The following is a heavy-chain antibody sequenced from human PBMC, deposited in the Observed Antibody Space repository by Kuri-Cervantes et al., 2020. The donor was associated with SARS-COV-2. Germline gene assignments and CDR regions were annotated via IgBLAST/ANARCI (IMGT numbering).Heavy chain of an antibody. D-gene: IGHD3-22*01. V-gene: IGHV1-18*04. J-gene: IGHJ4*02. Sequence: ASVKVSCKASGYTFTGYYMHWVGQAPGQGLEWMGWINPNNGNTNYAQKLQGRVTMTTDTSTSTAYMELKSLRSDDTAVYYCARDRDYYDSGGYWGQGTLVTVSS. CDR1: GYTFTGYY. CDR2: INPNNGNT. CDR3: ARDRDYYDSGGY.